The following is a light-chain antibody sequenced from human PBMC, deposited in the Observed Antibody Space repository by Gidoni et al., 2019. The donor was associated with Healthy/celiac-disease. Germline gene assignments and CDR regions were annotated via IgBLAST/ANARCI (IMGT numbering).Light chain of an antibody. V-gene: IGKV3-15*01. J-gene: IGKJ2*01. CDR3: QQYNNFPT. CDR1: QSVSSN. CDR2: GAS. Sequence: EIVMTQSPATLSVSPGERATLSCSASQSVSSNLAWYQQKPGQAPRLLIYGASTRATGIPARFSGSGSGTEFTITISSRQSEDFAVYYCQQYNNFPTFGQGTKLEIK.